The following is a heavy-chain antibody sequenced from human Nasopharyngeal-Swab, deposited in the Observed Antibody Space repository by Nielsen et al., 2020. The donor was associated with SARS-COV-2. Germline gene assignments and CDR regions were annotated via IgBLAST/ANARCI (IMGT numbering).Heavy chain of an antibody. CDR2: IRSKANSYAT. Sequence: GESLKISCAASGFTFSGSAMHWVRQASGKGLEWVGRIRSKANSYATAYAASVKGRFTISRDDSKNTAYLQMNSLKTEDTAVYYCARGPQYSAGYWDAFDIWGQGTLVTVSS. J-gene: IGHJ3*02. CDR1: GFTFSGSA. V-gene: IGHV3-73*01. CDR3: ARGPQYSAGYWDAFDI. D-gene: IGHD1-26*01.